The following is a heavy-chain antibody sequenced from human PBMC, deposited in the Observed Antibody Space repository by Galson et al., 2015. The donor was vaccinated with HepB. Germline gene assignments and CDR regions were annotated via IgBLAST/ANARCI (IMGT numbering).Heavy chain of an antibody. J-gene: IGHJ3*02. V-gene: IGHV3-72*01. CDR1: GFTFSSYS. Sequence: SLRLSCAASGFTFSSYSMNWVRQAPGKGLEWVSSIRNKANRYTTEYAASVKGRFTIPRDDSKSSLFLQMNSLKTEDTAVYYCATFRMVGGGSAAFDIWGQGTVVTVSS. CDR2: IRNKANRYTT. CDR3: ATFRMVGGGSAAFDI. D-gene: IGHD1-26*01.